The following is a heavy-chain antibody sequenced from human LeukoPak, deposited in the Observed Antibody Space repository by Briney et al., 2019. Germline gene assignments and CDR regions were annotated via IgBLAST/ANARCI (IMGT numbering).Heavy chain of an antibody. J-gene: IGHJ5*02. D-gene: IGHD6-13*01. CDR1: GFTVSSNY. Sequence: PGGSLRLSCAASGFTVSSNYMSWVRQAPGKGLEWVSVIYSGGSTYYADSVKGRFTISRDNSKNTLYLQMNSLRAEDTAVYYCARQGLGAAAGPFDPWGQGTLVTVSS. V-gene: IGHV3-53*01. CDR3: ARQGLGAAAGPFDP. CDR2: IYSGGST.